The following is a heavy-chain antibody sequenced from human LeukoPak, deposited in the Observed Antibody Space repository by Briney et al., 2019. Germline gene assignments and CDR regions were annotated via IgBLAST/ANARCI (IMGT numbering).Heavy chain of an antibody. D-gene: IGHD3-10*01. CDR3: AKERNYYGSGSYLNY. J-gene: IGHJ4*02. V-gene: IGHV3-9*01. CDR1: GFTFDDYA. Sequence: SLRLSCAASGFTFDDYAMHWVRQAPGKGLEWVSGISWNSGSIGYADSVEGRFTISRDNAKNSLYLQMNSLRAEDTAVYYCAKERNYYGSGSYLNYWGQGTLVTASS. CDR2: ISWNSGSI.